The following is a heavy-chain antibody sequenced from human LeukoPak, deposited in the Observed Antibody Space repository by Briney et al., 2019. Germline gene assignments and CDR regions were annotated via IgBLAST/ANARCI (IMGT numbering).Heavy chain of an antibody. CDR3: VRGYYSNSFDF. V-gene: IGHV3-48*02. D-gene: IGHD2/OR15-2a*01. CDR2: ISNSDDTR. Sequence: GGSLRLSCAASGYTFTSYSMSWVRQAPGKGLEWVSFISNSDDTRYYADSVRGRFTISRDDAKSSLYLQMSSLRDGDTAVYYCVRGYYSNSFDFWGQGTVVTVSS. CDR1: GYTFTSYS. J-gene: IGHJ3*01.